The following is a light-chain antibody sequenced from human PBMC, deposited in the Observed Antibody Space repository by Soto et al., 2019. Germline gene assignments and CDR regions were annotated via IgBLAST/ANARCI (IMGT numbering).Light chain of an antibody. CDR3: SSYAGSSDIV. CDR1: SSDVGGYNF. V-gene: IGLV2-8*01. CDR2: AVT. Sequence: QSVQTQPPSASGSPGQSVTISCTGTSSDVGGYNFVSWYQQHPGRAPKLIISAVTNRPSGVPDRFSGSKSGNTASLTVSGLQADDEADYYCSSYAGSSDIVFGTGTKLTVL. J-gene: IGLJ1*01.